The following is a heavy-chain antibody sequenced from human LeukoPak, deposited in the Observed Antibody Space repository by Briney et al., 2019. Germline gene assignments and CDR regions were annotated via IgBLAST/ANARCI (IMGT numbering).Heavy chain of an antibody. Sequence: GGSLRLSCAASGFTFSSYGMHWVRQAPGKGLEWVAVISYDGSNKYYADSVKGRFTISRDNSKNTLYLQMNSLRVEDTAVYSCAKDSGTYFDDWGQGTLVTVSS. CDR2: ISYDGSNK. J-gene: IGHJ4*02. CDR3: AKDSGTYFDD. CDR1: GFTFSSYG. D-gene: IGHD1-26*01. V-gene: IGHV3-30*18.